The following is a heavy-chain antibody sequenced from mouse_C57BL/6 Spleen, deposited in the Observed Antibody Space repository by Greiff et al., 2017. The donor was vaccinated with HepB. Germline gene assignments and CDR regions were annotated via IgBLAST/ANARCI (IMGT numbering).Heavy chain of an antibody. Sequence: EVQLQQSGPELVKPGASVKISCKASGYSFTGYYMNWVKQSPEKSLEWIGEINPSTGGTTYNQKFKAKATLTVDKSSSTAYMQLKSLTSEESAVYYCASGSNYDAMDYWGQGTSVTVSS. J-gene: IGHJ4*01. CDR1: GYSFTGYY. CDR2: INPSTGGT. CDR3: ASGSNYDAMDY. V-gene: IGHV1-42*01. D-gene: IGHD2-5*01.